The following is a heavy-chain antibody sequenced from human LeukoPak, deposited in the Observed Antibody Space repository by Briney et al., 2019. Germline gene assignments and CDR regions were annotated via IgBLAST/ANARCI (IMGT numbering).Heavy chain of an antibody. CDR1: GFTFGDYG. V-gene: IGHV3-49*04. Sequence: GGSLRLSCTASGFTFGDYGMSWVRQAPGKGLEWVGFIRSKAYGGTTEYAASVKGRFTISRDDSKSIAYLQVNSLKTEDTAVYYCAGSFGELSFFAYWGQGTLVTVSS. D-gene: IGHD3-10*01. CDR2: IRSKAYGGTT. J-gene: IGHJ4*02. CDR3: AGSFGELSFFAY.